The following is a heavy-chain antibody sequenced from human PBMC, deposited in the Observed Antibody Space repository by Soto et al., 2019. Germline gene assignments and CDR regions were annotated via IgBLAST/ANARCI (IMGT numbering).Heavy chain of an antibody. CDR1: GFTFSSYA. D-gene: IGHD5-18*01. CDR2: ISGSGGST. CDR3: AKDHGGDTAMALDY. V-gene: IGHV3-23*01. J-gene: IGHJ4*02. Sequence: GGSLRLSCAASGFTFSSYAMSWVRQAPGKGLEWVSAISGSGGSTYYADSVKGRFTISRDNSKNTLYLQMNSLKAEDTAVYYCAKDHGGDTAMALDYWGQGTQVTVSS.